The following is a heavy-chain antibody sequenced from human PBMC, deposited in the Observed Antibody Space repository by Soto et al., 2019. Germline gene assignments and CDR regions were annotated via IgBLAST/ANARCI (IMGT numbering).Heavy chain of an antibody. J-gene: IGHJ6*02. V-gene: IGHV3-53*01. CDR3: ARKPPAAIQGWAYGMDV. Sequence: GGSLRLSCFASGFTVSTNYLSWVRQVPGKGLEWVSVLHGSGSTSYADSVKGRFTISRDNARNTFYLQMNSLRVEDTAVYYCARKPPAAIQGWAYGMDVWGQGTTVTVSS. D-gene: IGHD2-2*01. CDR1: GFTVSTNY. CDR2: LHGSGST.